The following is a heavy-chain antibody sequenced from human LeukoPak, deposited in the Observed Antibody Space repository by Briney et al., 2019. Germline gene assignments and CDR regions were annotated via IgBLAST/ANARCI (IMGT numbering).Heavy chain of an antibody. V-gene: IGHV3-23*01. Sequence: GGSLRLSCAVSGLTFSIYAMSWVRQAPGKGLEWVATISGSGDSTFYADSVKGRFTTSRDNSRNTVSLQMDRLRAEDTAIYYCARLYSGTYPVDYWGQGSLVTVSS. J-gene: IGHJ4*02. CDR2: ISGSGDST. D-gene: IGHD1-26*01. CDR3: ARLYSGTYPVDY. CDR1: GLTFSIYA.